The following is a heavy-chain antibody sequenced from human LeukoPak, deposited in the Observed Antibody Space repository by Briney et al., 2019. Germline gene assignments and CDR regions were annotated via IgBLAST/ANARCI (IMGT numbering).Heavy chain of an antibody. CDR2: ISGGSGYI. D-gene: IGHD6-13*01. Sequence: GGSLRLSCAASGFTFSSYSMNWVRQAPGKGLEWVSSISGGSGYIYYADSVKGRFIISRDNAKNSLYLQMNSLRAEDTAVYYCVGGPIAAAGEDYWGQGILVTVSS. V-gene: IGHV3-21*01. CDR3: VGGPIAAAGEDY. CDR1: GFTFSSYS. J-gene: IGHJ4*02.